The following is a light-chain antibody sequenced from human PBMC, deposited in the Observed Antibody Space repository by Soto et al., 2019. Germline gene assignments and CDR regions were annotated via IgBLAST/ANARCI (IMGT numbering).Light chain of an antibody. Sequence: QSVLTQPPSASGSPGQSVTISCTGTSSDVGGYNYVSWYQQHPGKAPKVMIYEVSKRPSGVSDRFSGSKSGNTASLTVSGLQAEDEADYYCSSYAGSNNFVFGGGTRLTV. CDR1: SSDVGGYNY. CDR2: EVS. V-gene: IGLV2-8*01. J-gene: IGLJ2*01. CDR3: SSYAGSNNFV.